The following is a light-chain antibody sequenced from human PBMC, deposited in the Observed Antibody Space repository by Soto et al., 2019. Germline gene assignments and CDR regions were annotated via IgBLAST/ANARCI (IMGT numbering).Light chain of an antibody. CDR2: AAS. CDR1: QGISSY. J-gene: IGKJ5*01. CDR3: QQLNSYPRIT. V-gene: IGKV1-9*01. Sequence: IQLTQSPSSLSASVGDRVTITCQASQGISSYLAWYQQKPGKAPKLLIYAASTLQSGVPSRFSGSGSGTDLTLSISSLQPEDFATYCCQQLNSYPRITFGQGTRLEIK.